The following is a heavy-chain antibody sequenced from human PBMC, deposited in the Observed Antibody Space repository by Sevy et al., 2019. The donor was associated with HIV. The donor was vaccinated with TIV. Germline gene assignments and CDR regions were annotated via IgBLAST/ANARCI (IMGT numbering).Heavy chain of an antibody. D-gene: IGHD3-22*01. J-gene: IGHJ4*02. CDR3: ARGGGGYDSSGPLRY. CDR1: GFTFSSYE. V-gene: IGHV3-48*03. Sequence: GGSLRLSCAASGFTFSSYEMNWVRQAPGKGLEWVSYISSSGSTIYYADSVKGRFTISRDNAKNSLYLQMNSLRAEDTAVYYSARGGGGYDSSGPLRYWGQGTLVTVSS. CDR2: ISSSGSTI.